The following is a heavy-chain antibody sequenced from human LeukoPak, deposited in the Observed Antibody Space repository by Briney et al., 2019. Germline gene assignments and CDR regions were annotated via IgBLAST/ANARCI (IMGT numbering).Heavy chain of an antibody. CDR2: ISSSGNTI. Sequence: GGSLRLSCEGSGFTFRRYSMHWVRQAPGKGLEWISYISSSGNTIYYADSVKGRYTISRDNGENSIYLQMNSLRAEDTAVYYCASSGWTNDFDPWGQGTLVTVSS. D-gene: IGHD6-25*01. J-gene: IGHJ5*02. V-gene: IGHV3-48*01. CDR1: GFTFRRYS. CDR3: ASSGWTNDFDP.